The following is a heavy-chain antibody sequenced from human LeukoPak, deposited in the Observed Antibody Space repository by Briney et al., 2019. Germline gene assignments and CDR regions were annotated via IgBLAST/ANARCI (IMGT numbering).Heavy chain of an antibody. CDR2: TTGSGGST. Sequence: GRSLRLSCAASGFTFTSYAMSWVRQAPGKGLEWVSGTTGSGGSTYYADSLKGRFTISRDNSKNTPYLQMNSLRAEDTAVYYCAKDCNSNSCHKWGPGTLVTASS. CDR3: AKDCNSNSCHK. V-gene: IGHV3-23*01. CDR1: GFTFTSYA. D-gene: IGHD2-2*01. J-gene: IGHJ4*02.